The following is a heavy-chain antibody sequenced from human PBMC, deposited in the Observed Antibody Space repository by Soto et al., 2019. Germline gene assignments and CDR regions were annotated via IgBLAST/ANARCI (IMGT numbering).Heavy chain of an antibody. CDR1: VGSISSSSYY. CDR3: ATSNWFDP. V-gene: IGHV4-39*01. CDR2: IYYSGST. Sequence: QLQLQESGPGLVKPSETLSLTCTVSVGSISSSSYYWGWIRQPPGKGLEWIGYIYYSGSTYYNPSLKSRVTISVDTSKNQFSLKLNSVTAADTAVYYCATSNWFDPWGQGTLVTVSS. J-gene: IGHJ5*02.